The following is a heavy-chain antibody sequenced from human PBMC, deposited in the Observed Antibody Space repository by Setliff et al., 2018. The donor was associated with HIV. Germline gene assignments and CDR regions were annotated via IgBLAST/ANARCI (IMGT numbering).Heavy chain of an antibody. CDR2: IDPSDSYI. CDR1: GKSLSNYW. CDR3: SRGIAVAGHDFANTPGDI. V-gene: IGHV5-10-1*01. Sequence: GESLKISCKGSGKSLSNYWINWVRQMPGKGLEWMGRIDPSDSYINYGPSFQGHVTISADKSTKTAFLQWSSLKASDSAMYYCSRGIAVAGHDFANTPGDIWGQGTMVTVSS. J-gene: IGHJ3*02. D-gene: IGHD6-19*01.